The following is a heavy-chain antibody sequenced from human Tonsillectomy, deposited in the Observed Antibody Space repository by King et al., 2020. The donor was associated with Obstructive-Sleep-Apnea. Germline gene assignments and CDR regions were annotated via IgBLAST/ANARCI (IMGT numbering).Heavy chain of an antibody. CDR2: MNPNSGNK. Sequence: QLVQSGAEVKKPGASVKVFCKASGYTFTNYDITWVRQATGQGLECMGWMNPNSGNKGYAHKFQGRVSMTRNTSVSTAYMELSSLRSDDTAVYYCARGRSGGWSPLVDPWGQGILVTVSS. V-gene: IGHV1-8*01. J-gene: IGHJ5*02. D-gene: IGHD6-19*01. CDR3: ARGRSGGWSPLVDP. CDR1: GYTFTNYD.